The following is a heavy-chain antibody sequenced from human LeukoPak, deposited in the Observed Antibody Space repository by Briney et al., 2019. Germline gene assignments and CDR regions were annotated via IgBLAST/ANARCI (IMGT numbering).Heavy chain of an antibody. CDR2: ISSSSSTV. V-gene: IGHV3-48*02. Sequence: PGGSLRLSCAASGFTFSDYSMNWVRQAPGKGLEWVSYISSSSSTVYYADSVKGRFTISRDNAKNSLYLHMNSLRDEDTAVYYCARDVRWLLFVFDHWGQGIPVTVSS. D-gene: IGHD4-17*01. J-gene: IGHJ4*02. CDR3: ARDVRWLLFVFDH. CDR1: GFTFSDYS.